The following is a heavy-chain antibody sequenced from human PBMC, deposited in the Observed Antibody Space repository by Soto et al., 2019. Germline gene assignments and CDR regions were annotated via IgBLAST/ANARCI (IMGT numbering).Heavy chain of an antibody. D-gene: IGHD3-3*01. V-gene: IGHV3-23*01. CDR1: GFTFSSYA. J-gene: IGHJ6*02. Sequence: EVQLLESGGGLVQPGGSLRLSCAASGFTFSSYAMSWVRQAPGKGLEWVSAISGSGGSTYYADSVKGRFTISRDNSKNTLYLQMNSLRAEDTAVYYCAKRYDFWSGYYYYYYGMDVWGQGTTVTVSS. CDR3: AKRYDFWSGYYYYYYGMDV. CDR2: ISGSGGST.